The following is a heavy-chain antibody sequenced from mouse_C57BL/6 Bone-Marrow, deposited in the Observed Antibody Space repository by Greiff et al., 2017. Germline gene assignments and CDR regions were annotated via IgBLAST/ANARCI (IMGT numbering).Heavy chain of an antibody. J-gene: IGHJ4*01. CDR1: GFNIKDDY. D-gene: IGHD2-1*01. Sequence: EVHLVESGAELVRPGASVKLSCTASGFNIKDDYMHWVKQRPEQGLEWIGWIDPENGDTEYASKFQGKATITADTSSNTAYLQLNSLTSEDTAVYYCTPYGNYDYAMDYWGQGTSVTVSS. V-gene: IGHV14-4*01. CDR3: TPYGNYDYAMDY. CDR2: IDPENGDT.